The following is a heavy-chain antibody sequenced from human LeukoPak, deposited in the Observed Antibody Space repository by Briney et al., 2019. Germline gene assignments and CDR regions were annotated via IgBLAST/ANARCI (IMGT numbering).Heavy chain of an antibody. CDR1: GYTLTSYY. CDR2: INPSGGST. Sequence: ASVKVSCKASGYTLTSYYMHWVRQAPGQGLEWMGIINPSGGSTGYAQKFQGRVTMTRDMSTSTVYMELSSLRSEDTAVYYRASNVVVTATNAFDIWGQGTMVTLSS. D-gene: IGHD2-21*02. J-gene: IGHJ3*02. V-gene: IGHV1-46*01. CDR3: ASNVVVTATNAFDI.